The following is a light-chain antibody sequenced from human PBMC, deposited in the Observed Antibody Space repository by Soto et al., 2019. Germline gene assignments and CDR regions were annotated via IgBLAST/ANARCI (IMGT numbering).Light chain of an antibody. V-gene: IGKV1-5*01. CDR1: QNIRNW. Sequence: IQMTQSPSTLSASVGDSVTITCRASQNIRNWLAWYQQKPGKAPNPLIYDASSLKSGVPARFSGSGSGTEFTLTISSLEPEDFAVYYCQQRSNWLITFGQGTRLEIK. CDR3: QQRSNWLIT. CDR2: DAS. J-gene: IGKJ5*01.